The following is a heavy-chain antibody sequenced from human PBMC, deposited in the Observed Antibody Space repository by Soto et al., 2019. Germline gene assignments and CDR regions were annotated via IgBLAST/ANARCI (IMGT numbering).Heavy chain of an antibody. CDR1: GYTFTSYG. D-gene: IGHD3-10*01. CDR2: INPNSGGT. V-gene: IGHV1-2*04. Sequence: ASVKVSCKASGYTFTSYGISWVRQAPGQGLEWMGWINPNSGGTNYAQKFQGWVTMTRDTSISTAYMELSRLRSDDTAVYYCARDQAVITMVRGALGYYYYYGTDVWGQGTTVTVSS. J-gene: IGHJ6*02. CDR3: ARDQAVITMVRGALGYYYYYGTDV.